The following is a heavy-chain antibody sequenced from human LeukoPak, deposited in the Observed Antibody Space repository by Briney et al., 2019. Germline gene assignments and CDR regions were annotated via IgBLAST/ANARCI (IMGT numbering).Heavy chain of an antibody. CDR1: GFTFSSYG. CDR3: AKGGYSSGWRNYFDY. Sequence: PGGSLRLSCAASGFTFSSYGITWVRQAPGKGLEWVSTISATGGSTYYADSVKGRFTISRDNSKDTLYLQMNSLRAEDTAVDYCAKGGYSSGWRNYFDYWGQGTLVTVSS. J-gene: IGHJ4*02. V-gene: IGHV3-23*01. D-gene: IGHD6-19*01. CDR2: ISATGGST.